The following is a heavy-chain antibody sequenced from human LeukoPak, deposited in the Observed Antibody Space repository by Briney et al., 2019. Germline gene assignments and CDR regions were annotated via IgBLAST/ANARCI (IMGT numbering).Heavy chain of an antibody. CDR3: AKVNYYGSGTSYRFNYFDF. CDR2: ISRNSDTI. CDR1: GFTFSYYA. Sequence: GGSLRLSCAASGFTFSYYAVNWVRQAPGKGLEWVSGISRNSDTIYYADSVKGRFTISRDNSDNTLYLQMNSLRAEDTAVYYCAKVNYYGSGTSYRFNYFDFWGQGTLVTVSS. J-gene: IGHJ4*02. V-gene: IGHV3-23*01. D-gene: IGHD3-10*01.